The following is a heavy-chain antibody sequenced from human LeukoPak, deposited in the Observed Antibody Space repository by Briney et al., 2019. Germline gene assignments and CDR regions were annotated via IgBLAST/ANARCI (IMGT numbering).Heavy chain of an antibody. J-gene: IGHJ4*02. CDR3: AKNRHSSSFYYFDY. V-gene: IGHV3-30*02. CDR1: GFTFSSYG. D-gene: IGHD6-13*01. CDR2: IRYDGSNK. Sequence: GGSLRLSCAPSGFTFSSYGMHWVRQAPGKGLEWVTFIRYDGSNKYYADSVKGRFTVSRDNSKNTLYLQMNSLRAEDTAVYYCAKNRHSSSFYYFDYWGQGSLVTVSS.